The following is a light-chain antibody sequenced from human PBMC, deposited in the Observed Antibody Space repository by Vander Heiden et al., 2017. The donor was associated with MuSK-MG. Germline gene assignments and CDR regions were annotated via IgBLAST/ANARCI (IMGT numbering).Light chain of an antibody. CDR1: QGIGNY. CDR2: AAS. Sequence: DLQMTQPPSSLSASVGDRVTITCRASQGIGNYLAWFQQKSGKAPQSLIYAASSLQSGVPSRFSGSGSGTDFTLTISSLQPDDFATYYCQQYNGYPRTFGQGTKVES. V-gene: IGKV1-16*01. J-gene: IGKJ1*01. CDR3: QQYNGYPRT.